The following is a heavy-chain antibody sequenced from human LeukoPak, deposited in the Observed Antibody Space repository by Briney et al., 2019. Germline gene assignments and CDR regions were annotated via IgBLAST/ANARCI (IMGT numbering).Heavy chain of an antibody. D-gene: IGHD2-21*02. CDR2: IRYSGRA. Sequence: SETLSLTCTVSGGSIASGNFYWSWVRQHPGKGLEWIANIRYSGRAYYNLSLKSRVTISVDTSKNEFSLNLNSVTAADTAVYYCARVVSDCPSDCSKGFLDNWGQGTLVTVSS. CDR1: GGSIASGNFY. V-gene: IGHV4-31*03. J-gene: IGHJ4*02. CDR3: ARVVSDCPSDCSKGFLDN.